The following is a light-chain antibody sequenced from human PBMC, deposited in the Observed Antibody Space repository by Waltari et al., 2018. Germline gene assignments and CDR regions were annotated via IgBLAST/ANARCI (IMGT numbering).Light chain of an antibody. CDR3: QAWDGVAVV. CDR1: QLGQKY. V-gene: IGLV3-1*01. J-gene: IGLJ3*02. Sequence: YDLTQSPSLSVSPGQTASITCSAAQLGQKYVSWYHLRPGQSPLLVIYDDSRRPSGSPARFSGSNSGNTATLTITGTQSMDEADYYCQAWDGVAVVFGGGTQLTVL. CDR2: DDS.